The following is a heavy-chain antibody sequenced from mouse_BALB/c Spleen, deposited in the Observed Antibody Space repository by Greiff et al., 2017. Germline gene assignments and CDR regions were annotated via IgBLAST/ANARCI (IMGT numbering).Heavy chain of an antibody. CDR1: GYTFTSYY. Sequence: QVQLQQSGAELVKPGASVKLSCKASGYTFTSYYMYWVKQRPGQGLEWIGEINPSNGGTNFNEKFKSKATLTVDKSSSTAYMQLSSLTSEDSAVYYCTRSHGAMDYWGQGTSVTVSS. CDR3: TRSHGAMDY. V-gene: IGHV1S81*02. CDR2: INPSNGGT. J-gene: IGHJ4*01.